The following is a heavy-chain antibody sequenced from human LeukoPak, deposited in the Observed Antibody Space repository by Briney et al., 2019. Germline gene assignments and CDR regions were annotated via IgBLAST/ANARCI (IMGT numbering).Heavy chain of an antibody. V-gene: IGHV3-23*01. CDR3: AKGSYYDSSGSFYFDH. J-gene: IGHJ4*02. CDR2: ISGSGDNT. D-gene: IGHD3-22*01. Sequence: PGGSLRLSCAASGFTFSSYAMSWVRRAPGKGLEWVSGISGSGDNTYYADSVKGRFTISRDNSKNTLYVQVNSLGTEDTAAYYCAKGSYYDSSGSFYFDHWGQGTLVTVSS. CDR1: GFTFSSYA.